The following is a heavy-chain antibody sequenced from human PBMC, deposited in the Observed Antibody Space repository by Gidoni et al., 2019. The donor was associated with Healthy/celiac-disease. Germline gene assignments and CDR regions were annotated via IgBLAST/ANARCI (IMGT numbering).Heavy chain of an antibody. D-gene: IGHD6-19*01. Sequence: QVQLVESGGGVVQPGRSLRLSCAASGFTFRSYAMHWVRQAPGKGLEWVAVISNDGSNKYYADSVKGRFTISRDNSKNTLYLQMNSLRAEDTAVYYCARDLDSSGWYLPDYWGQGTLVTVSS. CDR1: GFTFRSYA. CDR3: ARDLDSSGWYLPDY. CDR2: ISNDGSNK. V-gene: IGHV3-30-3*01. J-gene: IGHJ4*02.